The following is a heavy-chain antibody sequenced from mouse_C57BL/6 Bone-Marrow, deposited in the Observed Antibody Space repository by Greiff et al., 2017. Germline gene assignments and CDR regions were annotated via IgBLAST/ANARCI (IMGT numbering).Heavy chain of an antibody. CDR1: GYTFTSYT. CDR3: ARTDYYAMDY. V-gene: IGHV1-4*01. Sequence: QVQLQQSGAELARPGASVSMSCTASGYTFTSYTMHWVKQRPGQGLEWIGYINPSSGYTKYNQKFKDKATLTADKSSSTVYMQLSSLTSEDSAVYYCARTDYYAMDYWGQGTSVTVSS. CDR2: INPSSGYT. J-gene: IGHJ4*01.